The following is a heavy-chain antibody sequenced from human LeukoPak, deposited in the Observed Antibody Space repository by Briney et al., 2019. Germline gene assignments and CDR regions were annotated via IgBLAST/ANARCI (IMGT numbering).Heavy chain of an antibody. Sequence: SETLYLTCTVSGGSISSGSYYWGWIRQPAGKGLEWIGRIYTSGSTNYNPSHKSRVTISVDTSKNQFSLKLSSVTAADTAVYYCARTPFHAVATIGDWFDPWGQGTLVTVSS. CDR2: IYTSGST. CDR3: ARTPFHAVATIGDWFDP. CDR1: GGSISSGSYY. D-gene: IGHD5-12*01. V-gene: IGHV4-61*02. J-gene: IGHJ5*02.